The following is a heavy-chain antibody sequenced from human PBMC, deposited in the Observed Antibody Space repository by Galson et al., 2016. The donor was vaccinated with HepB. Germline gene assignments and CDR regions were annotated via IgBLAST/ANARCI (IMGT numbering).Heavy chain of an antibody. CDR3: ARVRDGYNHYYYYGMDV. CDR2: IIPIFGTS. J-gene: IGHJ6*02. Sequence: SVKVSCKASGGTFTSYAISWLRQAPGQGLEWMGGIIPIFGTSNYAQKFQGRVKITADESTSTAYMALSSLRSEDTAVYYCARVRDGYNHYYYYGMDVWGQGTTVTVSS. CDR1: GGTFTSYA. D-gene: IGHD5-24*01. V-gene: IGHV1-69*13.